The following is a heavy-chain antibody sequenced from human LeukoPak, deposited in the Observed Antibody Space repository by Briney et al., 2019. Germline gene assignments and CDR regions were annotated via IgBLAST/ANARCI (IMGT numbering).Heavy chain of an antibody. CDR1: GGTFSSYA. D-gene: IGHD3-3*01. J-gene: IGHJ5*02. Sequence: ASVKVSCKASGGTFSSYAISWVRQAPGQGLEWTGGIIPIFGTANYAQKFQGRVTITADESTSTAYMELSSLRSEDTAVYYCAREGRDITIFGVVPNWFDPWGQGTLVTVSS. V-gene: IGHV1-69*13. CDR2: IIPIFGTA. CDR3: AREGRDITIFGVVPNWFDP.